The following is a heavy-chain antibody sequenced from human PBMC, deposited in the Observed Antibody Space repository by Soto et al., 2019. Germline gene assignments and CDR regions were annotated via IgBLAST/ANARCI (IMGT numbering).Heavy chain of an antibody. CDR3: ARGYYDILTGSSYYYYYYGMDV. J-gene: IGHJ6*02. V-gene: IGHV1-2*02. CDR2: INPNSGVT. CDR1: GYTFTGYY. Sequence: GASVKVSCNASGYTFTGYYMHWVRQAPGQGLEWMGWINPNSGVTNYAQKFQGRDTMTRDTSISTAYMELSRLRSDDTAVYYCARGYYDILTGSSYYYYYYGMDVWGQGTTVTVSS. D-gene: IGHD3-9*01.